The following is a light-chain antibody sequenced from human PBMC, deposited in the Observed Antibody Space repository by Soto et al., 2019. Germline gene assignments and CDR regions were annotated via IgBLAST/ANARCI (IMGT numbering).Light chain of an antibody. V-gene: IGLV2-23*01. CDR1: SSDAGRYNF. J-gene: IGLJ3*02. CDR2: EDS. CDR3: CSYASSSTYWV. Sequence: QSALTQPASVSGSPGQSITISCTGTSSDAGRYNFVSWYQQHPGKAPKVMIYEDSKRPSGVSNRFSGSKSGNTASLTISGLQAEDEADYYCCSYASSSTYWVFGGGTKVTVL.